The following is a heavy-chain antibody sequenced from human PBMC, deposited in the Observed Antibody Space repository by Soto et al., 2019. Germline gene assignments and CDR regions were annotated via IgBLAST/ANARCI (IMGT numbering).Heavy chain of an antibody. CDR2: ISSSSSYI. CDR3: ARDGAGYSSGWYLVPYYFDY. CDR1: GFTFSSYS. V-gene: IGHV3-21*01. D-gene: IGHD6-19*01. J-gene: IGHJ4*02. Sequence: PGGSLILSCAASGFTFSSYSMNWVRQAPGKGLEWVSSISSSSSYIYYADSVKGRFTISRDNAKNSLYLQMNSLRAEDTAVYYCARDGAGYSSGWYLVPYYFDYWGQGTLVTVSS.